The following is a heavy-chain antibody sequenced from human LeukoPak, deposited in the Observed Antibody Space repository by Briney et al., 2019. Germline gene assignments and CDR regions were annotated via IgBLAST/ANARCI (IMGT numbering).Heavy chain of an antibody. CDR1: GFSLGSYS. J-gene: IGHJ4*02. CDR3: ATEGSFDY. CDR2: ISSSSSYI. V-gene: IGHV3-21*01. Sequence: GGSLRLSCAASGFSLGSYSMNWVRQAPGKGLEWVSSISSSSSYIYYVDSLKGRFTISRDNSKNTLYLQMNSLRAEDAAVYCCATEGSFDYWGQGTLVTVSS.